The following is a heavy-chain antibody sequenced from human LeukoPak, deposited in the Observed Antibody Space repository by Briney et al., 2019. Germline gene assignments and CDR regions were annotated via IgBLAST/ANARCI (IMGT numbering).Heavy chain of an antibody. CDR1: GFTFSSYG. J-gene: IGHJ4*02. D-gene: IGHD2-2*01. CDR3: AKRSDIVVVTAVSDY. CDR2: IRYDGSNK. Sequence: GGSLRLSCAASGFTFSSYGMHWVRQAPGKGLEWVAFIRYDGSNKYYADSVKGRFTISRDNSKNTLYLQMNSLRAEDTAVFYFAKRSDIVVVTAVSDYWGQGTLVTVSS. V-gene: IGHV3-30*02.